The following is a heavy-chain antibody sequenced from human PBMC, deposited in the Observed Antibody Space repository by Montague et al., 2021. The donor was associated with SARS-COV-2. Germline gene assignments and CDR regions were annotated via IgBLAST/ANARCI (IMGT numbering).Heavy chain of an antibody. J-gene: IGHJ6*02. D-gene: IGHD3-3*01. Sequence: SLRLSCAASGFTFSSYEMNWVRQAPGKGLEWVSYMSSSGSTIYYADSVKGRFTISRDNAKNSLYLQMNSLRAEDTAVYYCARVGFLEWLLYFQHYGMDVWGQGTTVTVSS. CDR2: MSSSGSTI. V-gene: IGHV3-48*03. CDR3: ARVGFLEWLLYFQHYGMDV. CDR1: GFTFSSYE.